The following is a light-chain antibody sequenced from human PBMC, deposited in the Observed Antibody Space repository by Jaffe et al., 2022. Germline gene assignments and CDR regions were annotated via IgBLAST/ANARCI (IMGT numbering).Light chain of an antibody. CDR1: KLGDKY. CDR3: QAWDSSTAEEV. V-gene: IGLV3-1*01. CDR2: QDS. Sequence: SYELTQPPSVSVSPGQTASITCSGDKLGDKYACWYQQKPGQSPVLVIYQDSKRPSGIPERFSGSNSGNTATLTISGTQAMDEADYYCQAWDSSTAEEVFGGGTKLTVL. J-gene: IGLJ2*01.